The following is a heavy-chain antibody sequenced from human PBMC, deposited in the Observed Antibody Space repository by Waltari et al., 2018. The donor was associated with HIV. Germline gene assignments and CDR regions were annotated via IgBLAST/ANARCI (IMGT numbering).Heavy chain of an antibody. D-gene: IGHD3-16*01. CDR3: ANLDSGQAGG. J-gene: IGHJ4*02. Sequence: VQLVESGGGVVQPGRSLRLSCAASGFTFSSYGMHWVRQAPGKGLEWVAVISSYDGNNKYYADSVKGRLTISRDNSKSTLYLQMNSLRAEDTAVYYCANLDSGQAGGWGQGTLVTVSS. CDR2: ISSYDGNNK. V-gene: IGHV3-30*18. CDR1: GFTFSSYG.